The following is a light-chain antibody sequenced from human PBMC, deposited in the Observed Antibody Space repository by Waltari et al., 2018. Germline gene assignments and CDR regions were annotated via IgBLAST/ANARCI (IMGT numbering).Light chain of an antibody. V-gene: IGLV2-14*03. J-gene: IGLJ3*02. Sequence: QSALTQPASVSGSPGQSITISCTGTSSDVGGYSYVSWYQQQPDEAPKLLIYDVSNQGLGVSNRFSGSKSGNTASLTISGLQAEDESDYYCSSFTSKSTWVFGGGTKLTVL. CDR1: SSDVGGYSY. CDR2: DVS. CDR3: SSFTSKSTWV.